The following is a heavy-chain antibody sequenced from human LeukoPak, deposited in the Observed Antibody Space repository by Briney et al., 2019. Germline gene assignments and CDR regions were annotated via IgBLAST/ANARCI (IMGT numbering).Heavy chain of an antibody. D-gene: IGHD6-19*01. CDR1: GYTFTSYG. CDR3: ARVPRVAVAGIYYYYYYMDV. V-gene: IGHV1-18*01. J-gene: IGHJ6*03. CDR2: ISAYNGNT. Sequence: EASVKVSCKASGYTFTSYGISWVRQAPGQGLEWMGWISAYNGNTNYAQKLQGRVTMTTDTSTSTAYMELSSLRSEDTAVYYCARVPRVAVAGIYYYYYYMDVWGKGTTVTVSS.